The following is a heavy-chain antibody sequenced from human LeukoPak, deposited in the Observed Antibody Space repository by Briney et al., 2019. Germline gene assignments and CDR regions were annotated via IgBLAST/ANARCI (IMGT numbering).Heavy chain of an antibody. V-gene: IGHV1-46*01. CDR3: ARDQRKDFWSGYYTGLDYYYGMDV. J-gene: IGHJ6*02. CDR1: GYTFTSYH. D-gene: IGHD3-3*01. CDR2: INPSGGST. Sequence: ASVKVSCKASGYTFTSYHMHWVRQAPGQGLEWMGIINPSGGSTSYAQKFQGRVTMTRDTSTSTVYMELSSLRSEDTAVYYCARDQRKDFWSGYYTGLDYYYGMDVWGQGTTVTVSS.